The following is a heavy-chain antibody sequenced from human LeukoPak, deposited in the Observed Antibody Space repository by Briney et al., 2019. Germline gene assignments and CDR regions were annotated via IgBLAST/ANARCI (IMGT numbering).Heavy chain of an antibody. V-gene: IGHV3-64*01. CDR3: ARDRIPYCSGGSCSYFDY. Sequence: GGSLRLSCAASGFTFSSYAMHWVRQAPGKGLEYVSAISSNGGNTYYANSVKGRFTISRDNAKNSLYLQMNSLRAEDTAVYYCARDRIPYCSGGSCSYFDYWGQGTLVTFSS. J-gene: IGHJ4*02. CDR1: GFTFSSYA. D-gene: IGHD2-15*01. CDR2: ISSNGGNT.